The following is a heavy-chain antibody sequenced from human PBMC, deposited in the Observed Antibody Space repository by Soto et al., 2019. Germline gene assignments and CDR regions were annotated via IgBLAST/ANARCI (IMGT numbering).Heavy chain of an antibody. D-gene: IGHD2-2*01. CDR2: FDPEDGKT. CDR1: GYTLTELS. CDR3: AAAPRYQLLLIY. Sequence: ASVQVTCKVSGYTLTELSMHWVRQPPGKELEWMGGFDPEDGKTIYAQKYQGRVTMIEDTSTDTAYMDVSSLRSDDTAVYYCAAAPRYQLLLIYWGQGTLVTVSS. J-gene: IGHJ4*02. V-gene: IGHV1-24*01.